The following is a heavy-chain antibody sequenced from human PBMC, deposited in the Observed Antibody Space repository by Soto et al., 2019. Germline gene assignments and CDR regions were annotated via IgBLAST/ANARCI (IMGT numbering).Heavy chain of an antibody. CDR1: GFTFSNYG. CDR3: ARSGTTVTTFWYFDL. J-gene: IGHJ2*01. Sequence: QVQLVESGGGVVQPGKSLRLACVASGFTFSNYGMHWVRQAPGEGLEWVAVISYDEDNIYYADSVKGRFTISRDNSKNTLYLQMNSLRPEDTAVYFCARSGTTVTTFWYFDLWGRGTRVTVSS. CDR2: ISYDEDNI. V-gene: IGHV3-30*03. D-gene: IGHD4-17*01.